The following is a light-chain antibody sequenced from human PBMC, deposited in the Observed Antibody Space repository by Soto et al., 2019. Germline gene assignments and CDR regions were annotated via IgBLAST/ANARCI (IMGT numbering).Light chain of an antibody. CDR2: AAS. CDR3: QKYNSAPSLT. V-gene: IGKV1-27*01. J-gene: IGKJ4*01. CDR1: QGISNY. Sequence: DIQMTQSPSSLSASVGDRVTITCRASQGISNYLAWYQQKPGKVPKLLIYAASTLQSGVPSRFSGSESGTDFTLTISSLHPEDVATYYCQKYNSAPSLTFGGGTKVVIK.